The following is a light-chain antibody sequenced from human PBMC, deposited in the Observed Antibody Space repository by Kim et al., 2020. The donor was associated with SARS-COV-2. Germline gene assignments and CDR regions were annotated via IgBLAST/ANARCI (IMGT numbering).Light chain of an antibody. Sequence: QPVLTQSPSASASLGASVKLTCTLSSGHSTYAIAWHQQQPEKGPRYLMKLNSDGSHNKGDGIPDRFSGSSSGAERYLIISSLQSEDEADYYCQTWGTGIRVFGGGTQLTFL. J-gene: IGLJ2*01. CDR3: QTWGTGIRV. CDR2: LNSDGSH. CDR1: SGHSTYA. V-gene: IGLV4-69*01.